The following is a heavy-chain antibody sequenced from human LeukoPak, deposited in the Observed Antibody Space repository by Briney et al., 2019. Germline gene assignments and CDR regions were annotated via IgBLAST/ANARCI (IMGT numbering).Heavy chain of an antibody. J-gene: IGHJ4*02. CDR1: GYTFTGYY. V-gene: IGHV1-2*02. CDR2: VNSNSGGT. Sequence: GASVKVSCKASGYTFTGYYMHWVRQAPGQGLEWMGWVNSNSGGTNYAQKFQGRVTMTRDTSISTAYMELSRLRSDDTAVYYCAREESGSYPPADYWGQGTLVTVSS. D-gene: IGHD1-26*01. CDR3: AREESGSYPPADY.